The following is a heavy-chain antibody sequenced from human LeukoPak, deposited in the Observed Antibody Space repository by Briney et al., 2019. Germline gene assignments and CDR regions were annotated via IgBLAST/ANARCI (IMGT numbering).Heavy chain of an antibody. CDR3: ARGQGRGYDFWSGHSCGGWFDP. J-gene: IGHJ5*02. CDR2: INHSGSI. D-gene: IGHD3-3*01. Sequence: SETLSLTCAVYGGSFSGYYWSWIRQPPGKGLEWIGEINHSGSINYNPSLKSRVTISVDTSKNQFSLKLSSVTAADTAVYYCARGQGRGYDFWSGHSCGGWFDPWGQGTLVTVSS. CDR1: GGSFSGYY. V-gene: IGHV4-34*01.